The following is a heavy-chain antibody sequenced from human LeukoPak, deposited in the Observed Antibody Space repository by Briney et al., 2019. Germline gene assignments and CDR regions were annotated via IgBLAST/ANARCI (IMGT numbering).Heavy chain of an antibody. CDR3: ARHTYRNYFDF. V-gene: IGHV4-39*07. CDR2: IYYSGST. D-gene: IGHD4-11*01. CDR1: GGSISSSSYY. J-gene: IGHJ4*02. Sequence: PSETLSLTCTVSGGSISSSSYYWGWIRQPPGKGLEWIGSIYYSGSTYYNPSLKNRVTMSIDTSKNQFSLKVYSVTAADTAVYYCARHTYRNYFDFWGQGALVTVSS.